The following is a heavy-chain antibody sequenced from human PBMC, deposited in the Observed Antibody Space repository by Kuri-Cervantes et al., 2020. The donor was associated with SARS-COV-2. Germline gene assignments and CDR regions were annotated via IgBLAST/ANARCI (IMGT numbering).Heavy chain of an antibody. CDR3: EKDGDYASRGYYFDY. D-gene: IGHD4-17*01. Sequence: GESLKISCAASGFTFSSYWTSWVRQAPGKGLEWVANIKQDGSEKYYVDSVKGRFTISRDNAKNSLYLQMNSLRAEDTAVYYCEKDGDYASRGYYFDYWGQGTLVTVSS. V-gene: IGHV3-7*03. CDR1: GFTFSSYW. CDR2: IKQDGSEK. J-gene: IGHJ4*02.